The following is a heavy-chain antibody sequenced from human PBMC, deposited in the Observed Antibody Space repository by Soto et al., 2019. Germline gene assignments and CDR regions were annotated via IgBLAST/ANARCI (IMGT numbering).Heavy chain of an antibody. Sequence: QVQLVESGGGVVQPGRSLRLSCAASGFTFSSYAMHWVRQAPGKGLEWVAVISYDGSNKYYADSVKGRFTISRDNSKNTLYLQMNGLRAEDTAVYYCARGGTTGIAVAATDYWGQGTLVPVSS. CDR2: ISYDGSNK. D-gene: IGHD6-19*01. J-gene: IGHJ4*02. CDR3: ARGGTTGIAVAATDY. CDR1: GFTFSSYA. V-gene: IGHV3-30-3*01.